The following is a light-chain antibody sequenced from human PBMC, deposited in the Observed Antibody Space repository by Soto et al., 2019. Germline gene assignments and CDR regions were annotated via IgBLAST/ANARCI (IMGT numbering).Light chain of an antibody. CDR2: LGS. CDR1: QSLLYSNGYNY. J-gene: IGKJ1*01. CDR3: MQTLQTPWT. Sequence: DIVMTQSPLPLPVTPGEPASISCESSQSLLYSNGYNYVDWYPQKPGQSPQLLIYLGSNRASGVSDRFSGSASGTNFTLKISRVEAEDVGIYYCMQTLQTPWTFGQGNKVDIK. V-gene: IGKV2-28*01.